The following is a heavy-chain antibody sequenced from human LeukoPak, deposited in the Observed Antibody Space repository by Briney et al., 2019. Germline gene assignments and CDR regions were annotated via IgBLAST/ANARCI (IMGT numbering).Heavy chain of an antibody. J-gene: IGHJ5*02. V-gene: IGHV4-34*01. CDR3: ASSRGRYGSGSYSP. CDR2: INHSGST. Sequence: GSLRLSGAASGFTFSSYSMNWVRKPPGKGVEWIGEINHSGSTNYNPSLKSRVTISVDTSKNQFSLKLSSVTAADTAVYYCASSRGRYGSGSYSPWGQGTLVTVSS. D-gene: IGHD3-10*01. CDR1: GFTFSSYS.